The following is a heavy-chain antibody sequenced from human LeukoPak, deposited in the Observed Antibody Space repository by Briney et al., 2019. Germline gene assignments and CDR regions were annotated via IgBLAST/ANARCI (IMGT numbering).Heavy chain of an antibody. V-gene: IGHV3-20*04. D-gene: IGHD3-16*01. CDR2: SNWNGGST. Sequence: GGSLRLSCAASGFTFYDYGMSWVRQAPGKGLDWVSGSNWNGGSTGYADSVKGPFTISRDNAKKSLYRQMNSLRAEDTALYYCVRDAGGVFDYWGQGTLVTVSS. CDR3: VRDAGGVFDY. CDR1: GFTFYDYG. J-gene: IGHJ4*02.